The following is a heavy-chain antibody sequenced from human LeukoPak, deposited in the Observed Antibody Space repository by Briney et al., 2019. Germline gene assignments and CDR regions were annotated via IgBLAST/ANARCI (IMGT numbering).Heavy chain of an antibody. V-gene: IGHV3-30-3*01. J-gene: IGHJ4*02. CDR3: ARDPRVPIAAAGT. Sequence: GGSLRLSCAASGFTFSSYAMHWVRQAPGKGLEWVAVISYDGSNKYHADSVKGRFTISRDNSKNTLYLQMNSLRAEDTAVYYCARDPRVPIAAAGTGGQGTLVTVSS. CDR2: ISYDGSNK. D-gene: IGHD6-13*01. CDR1: GFTFSSYA.